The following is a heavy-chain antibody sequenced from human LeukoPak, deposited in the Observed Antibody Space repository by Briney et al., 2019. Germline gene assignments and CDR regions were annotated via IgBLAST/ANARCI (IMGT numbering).Heavy chain of an antibody. J-gene: IGHJ4*02. V-gene: IGHV3-74*01. CDR1: GFTFSSYW. D-gene: IGHD2-2*01. CDR2: INSDGSST. Sequence: RGSLRLSCAASGFTFSSYWMHWVRQAPGKGLVWVSRINSDGSSTSYADSVKGRFTISRDNAKNTLYLQMNSLRAEDTAVYYCAREAAMGYYFDYWGQGTLVTFSS. CDR3: AREAAMGYYFDY.